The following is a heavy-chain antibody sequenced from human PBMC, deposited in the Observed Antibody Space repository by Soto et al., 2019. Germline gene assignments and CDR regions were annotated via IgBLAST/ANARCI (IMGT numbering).Heavy chain of an antibody. CDR1: GFTFSRYW. J-gene: IGHJ6*02. CDR2: INSDGSST. Sequence: GGSLRLSCAVSGFTFSRYWMHWVRQAPGKGLVWVSRINSDGSSTSYADSVYGRFTISRDNAKNTLYLQMNSLRAEDTAVFYCARGDHCSNDVCNTWYSYGLDVWGQGTTVTVSS. CDR3: ARGDHCSNDVCNTWYSYGLDV. D-gene: IGHD2-8*01. V-gene: IGHV3-74*01.